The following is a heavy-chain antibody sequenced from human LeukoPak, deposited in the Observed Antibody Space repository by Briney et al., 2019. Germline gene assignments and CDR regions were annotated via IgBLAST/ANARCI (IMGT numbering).Heavy chain of an antibody. CDR1: GYTFTSYY. J-gene: IGHJ6*03. D-gene: IGHD3-22*01. CDR3: ARVEYYDGTVWAGQTYYYYYYMDV. Sequence: EASVKVSCKASGYTFTSYYMHWVRQAPGQGLEWMGIINPSGGSTSYAQKFQGRVTMTRDMSTSTVYMELSSLRSEDTAVYYCARVEYYDGTVWAGQTYYYYYYMDVWGKGTTVTVSS. V-gene: IGHV1-46*01. CDR2: INPSGGST.